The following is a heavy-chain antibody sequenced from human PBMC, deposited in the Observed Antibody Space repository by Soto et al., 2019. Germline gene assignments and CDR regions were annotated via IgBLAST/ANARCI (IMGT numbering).Heavy chain of an antibody. V-gene: IGHV3-33*01. J-gene: IGHJ4*02. CDR2: IWYDGSNK. D-gene: IGHD4-17*01. CDR3: ARDRLRWHHFDY. Sequence: PGGSLRLSCAASGFTFSSYGMHWVRQAPGKGLEWVAVIWYDGSNKYYADFVKGRFTISRDNSKNTLYLQMNSLRAEDTAVYYCARDRLRWHHFDYWGQGTLVTVSS. CDR1: GFTFSSYG.